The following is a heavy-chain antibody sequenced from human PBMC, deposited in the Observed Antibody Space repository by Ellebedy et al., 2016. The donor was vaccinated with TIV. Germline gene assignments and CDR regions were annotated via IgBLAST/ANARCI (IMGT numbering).Heavy chain of an antibody. CDR1: GFSFGSYW. V-gene: IGHV3-74*03. Sequence: GESLKISCAASGFSFGSYWMLWVRQPPGKRLEWVSRIKADGSGITYADSVRGRFTISRDNAKNTLYLQMDSLRVEDTAVYYCGRERWGLGDYWGQGTLVTVSS. CDR2: IKADGSGI. CDR3: GRERWGLGDY. J-gene: IGHJ4*02. D-gene: IGHD7-27*01.